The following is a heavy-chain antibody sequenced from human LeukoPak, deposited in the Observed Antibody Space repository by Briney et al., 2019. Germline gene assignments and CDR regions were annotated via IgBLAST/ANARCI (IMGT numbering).Heavy chain of an antibody. Sequence: PGGSLRLSCAASGFTFSSYAMSWARQAPGKGLEWVSTISGSGYGTYYADSVKGRFTISRDNSKNTVYLQMNSLRADDTAVYYCAKDLDDSSGFYSYHHWGQGTLVTVSA. J-gene: IGHJ1*01. D-gene: IGHD3-22*01. CDR2: ISGSGYGT. V-gene: IGHV3-23*01. CDR3: AKDLDDSSGFYSYHH. CDR1: GFTFSSYA.